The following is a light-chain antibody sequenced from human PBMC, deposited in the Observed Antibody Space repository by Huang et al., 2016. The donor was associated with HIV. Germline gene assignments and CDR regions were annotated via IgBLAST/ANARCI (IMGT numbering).Light chain of an antibody. CDR1: ESVSTY. J-gene: IGKJ5*01. V-gene: IGKV3-11*01. CDR3: QQRNDWRHLT. CDR2: DAC. Sequence: EIVLTQSPATLSLSPGDRATLSCRASESVSTYLAWYQQRAGQAPRLLIYDACNRASGIPARFNGTGSGTDFSLTISDLEPEDFAIYYCQQRNDWRHLTFGQGTRLEI.